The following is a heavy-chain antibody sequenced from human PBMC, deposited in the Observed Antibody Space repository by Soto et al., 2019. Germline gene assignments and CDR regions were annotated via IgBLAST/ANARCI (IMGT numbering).Heavy chain of an antibody. CDR1: GGSISSGDYY. CDR3: ARALLPHMVGGVYFDY. D-gene: IGHD3-10*01. J-gene: IGHJ4*02. Sequence: QVQLQESGPGLVKPSQTLSLTCTVSGGSISSGDYYWSWIRQPPGKGLEWIGYIYYSGSTYYNPSLKSRVTISVDTSTNQFSLKLSSVTAADTAVYYCARALLPHMVGGVYFDYWGQGTLVTVSS. CDR2: IYYSGST. V-gene: IGHV4-30-4*01.